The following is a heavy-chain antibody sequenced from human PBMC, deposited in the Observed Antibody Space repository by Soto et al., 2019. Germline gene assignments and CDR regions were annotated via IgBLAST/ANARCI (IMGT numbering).Heavy chain of an antibody. CDR3: ARPDAEMATIHFDY. V-gene: IGHV3-7*05. D-gene: IGHD5-12*01. Sequence: GGSLRLSCAASGFTFSTHAMRWVRQAPGKGLEWVANIKQDGSEKYYVDSVKGRFTISRDNAKNSLYLQMNSLRAEDTAVYYCARPDAEMATIHFDYWGQGTLVTVSS. J-gene: IGHJ4*02. CDR1: GFTFSTHA. CDR2: IKQDGSEK.